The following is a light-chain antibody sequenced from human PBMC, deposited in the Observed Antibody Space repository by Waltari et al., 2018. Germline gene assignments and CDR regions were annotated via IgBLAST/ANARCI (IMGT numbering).Light chain of an antibody. CDR1: QRVSSN. J-gene: IGKJ1*01. CDR2: SAS. V-gene: IGKV3-15*01. CDR3: QQYNNWPPGT. Sequence: EIVMTQSPATLSVSPGERATLSCRASQRVSSNLAWYQQKPGQAPRLLIYSASTRATGNPARFSGSASETEFTLTISSLQSEDFAVYYCQQYNNWPPGTFGQGTKVESK.